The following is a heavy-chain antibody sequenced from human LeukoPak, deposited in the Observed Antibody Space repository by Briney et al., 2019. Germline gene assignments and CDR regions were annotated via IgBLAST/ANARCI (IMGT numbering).Heavy chain of an antibody. Sequence: GGSLRLSCAASGFTFNNYAMSWVRQAPGKGLEWVSVISGSGGSTYYADSVKGRFTIPRDNSKNTLYVQMNSLRAEDTAVYYCAKGLGGTWIRHYFDYWGQGTLVTVSS. J-gene: IGHJ4*02. V-gene: IGHV3-23*01. CDR1: GFTFNNYA. CDR3: AKGLGGTWIRHYFDY. D-gene: IGHD1-1*01. CDR2: ISGSGGST.